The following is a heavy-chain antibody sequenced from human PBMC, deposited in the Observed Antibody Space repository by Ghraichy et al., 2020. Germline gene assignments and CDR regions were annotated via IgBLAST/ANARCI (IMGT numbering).Heavy chain of an antibody. CDR1: GFTFSTSW. Sequence: GGSLRLSCVASGFTFSTSWMSWVRQAPGKGLEWVANINQDGSDKYYVASVRGRFTISRDNAKNSLYLQMNSLRAEDTAVYYCAREPYHGSLDYWGQGTLVTVSS. J-gene: IGHJ4*02. CDR2: INQDGSDK. D-gene: IGHD2-2*01. CDR3: AREPYHGSLDY. V-gene: IGHV3-7*03.